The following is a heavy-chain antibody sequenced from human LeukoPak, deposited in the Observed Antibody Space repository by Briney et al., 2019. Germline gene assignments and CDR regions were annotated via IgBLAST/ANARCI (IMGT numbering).Heavy chain of an antibody. CDR1: GGSISSYY. J-gene: IGHJ4*02. Sequence: SETLSLTCTVSGGSISSYYWSWIRQPAGKGLEWIGRIYTSGSTNYNPSLKSRVTMSVDTSKNQFSLKLSSVTAADTAVYYCARGGDDFWSGYAIDWGQGTLVTVS. D-gene: IGHD3-3*01. CDR2: IYTSGST. CDR3: ARGGDDFWSGYAID. V-gene: IGHV4-4*07.